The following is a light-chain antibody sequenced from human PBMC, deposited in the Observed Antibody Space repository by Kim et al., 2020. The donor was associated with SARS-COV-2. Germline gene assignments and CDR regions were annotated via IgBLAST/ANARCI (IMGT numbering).Light chain of an antibody. CDR3: QQRSNLPPELT. J-gene: IGKJ4*01. CDR2: DAS. Sequence: EIVLTQSPATLSLSPGERATLSCRASQSVSSYLAWYQQKPGQAPRLLIYDASNRATGIPARFSGSGSGTDFTLTISSLEPEDFAVYYCQQRSNLPPELTFGGGTKVDIK. V-gene: IGKV3-11*01. CDR1: QSVSSY.